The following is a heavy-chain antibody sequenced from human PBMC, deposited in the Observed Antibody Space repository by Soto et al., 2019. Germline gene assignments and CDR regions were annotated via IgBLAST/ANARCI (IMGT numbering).Heavy chain of an antibody. CDR2: ISYDGSNK. CDR3: AKEAHDYGDGWDSFDI. D-gene: IGHD4-17*01. V-gene: IGHV3-30*18. CDR1: GFTFRSYG. J-gene: IGHJ3*02. Sequence: PGGSLRLSCAASGFTFRSYGMNWVRQAPGKGLEWVAVISYDGSNKYYADSVKGRFTISRDNSKNTLYLQMNSLRAEDTAVYYCAKEAHDYGDGWDSFDIWGQGTMVTVSS.